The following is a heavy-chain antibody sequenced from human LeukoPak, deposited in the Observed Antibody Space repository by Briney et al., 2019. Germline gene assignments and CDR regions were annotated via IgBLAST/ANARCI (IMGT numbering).Heavy chain of an antibody. CDR2: ISAGGDRT. CDR1: RFTFSTFP. Sequence: PGGSLRLSCAASRFTFSTFPMGWARQAPGKGLEWVSAISAGGDRTFYADSVRGRFTISRDNSKNTLYLQMNSLRAEDTAVYYCAKSLFSSATGSGRAFDIWGQGTMVTVSS. J-gene: IGHJ3*02. V-gene: IGHV3-23*01. CDR3: AKSLFSSATGSGRAFDI. D-gene: IGHD3-10*01.